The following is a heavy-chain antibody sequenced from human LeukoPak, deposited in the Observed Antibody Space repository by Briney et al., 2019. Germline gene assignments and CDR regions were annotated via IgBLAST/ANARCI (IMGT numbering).Heavy chain of an antibody. J-gene: IGHJ5*02. CDR3: ARDSGFWTFDP. D-gene: IGHD3/OR15-3a*01. V-gene: IGHV4-59*01. CDR1: GGSISTYY. CDR2: IYYSGST. Sequence: SETLSLTCTISGGSISTYYWSWIRQPPGKGLEWIGYIYYSGSTNYNPSLKSRVTISLDTSKNQFSLKLRSVTAADTAVYYCARDSGFWTFDPWGQGALVTVSS.